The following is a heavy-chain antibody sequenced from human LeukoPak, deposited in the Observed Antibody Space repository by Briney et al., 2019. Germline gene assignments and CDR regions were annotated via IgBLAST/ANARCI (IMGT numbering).Heavy chain of an antibody. Sequence: SETLSLTCTVSGGSIRSGDYYWSWIRQPPGKGLEWIGYIYYSGSTNYNPSLKSRVTMSVDTSMNQFSLKLSSVTAADTAVYYCARVGGSNYYYYGMDVWGQGTTVTVSS. CDR2: IYYSGST. V-gene: IGHV4-61*08. J-gene: IGHJ6*02. D-gene: IGHD2-15*01. CDR3: ARVGGSNYYYYGMDV. CDR1: GGSIRSGDYY.